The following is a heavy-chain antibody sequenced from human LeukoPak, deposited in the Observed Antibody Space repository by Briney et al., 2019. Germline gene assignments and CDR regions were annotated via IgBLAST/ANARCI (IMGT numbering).Heavy chain of an antibody. J-gene: IGHJ6*02. D-gene: IGHD3-10*01. CDR3: ARGGGSGSYFTPTPSVYGMDV. V-gene: IGHV1-69*05. Sequence: ASVKVSCKASGGTFSSYAISWVRQAPGQGLEWMGGIIPIFGTANYAQKFQGRVTITTDESTSTAYMELSSLRSEDTAVYYCARGGGSGSYFTPTPSVYGMDVWGQGTTVTVSS. CDR1: GGTFSSYA. CDR2: IIPIFGTA.